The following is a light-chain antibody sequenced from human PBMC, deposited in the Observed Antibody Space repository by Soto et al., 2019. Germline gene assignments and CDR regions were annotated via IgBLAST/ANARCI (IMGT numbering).Light chain of an antibody. Sequence: EMVVTQSPGTLSLSPGERATLSCRASQIVSSTYLAWYQQKPGQAPTLLIYRASRRATGTPDRFAGSGSGTDFTLTISRLEPEDSAVYYCQQYGSSPWTFGQGTKVEIK. V-gene: IGKV3-20*01. CDR1: QIVSSTY. CDR3: QQYGSSPWT. J-gene: IGKJ1*01. CDR2: RAS.